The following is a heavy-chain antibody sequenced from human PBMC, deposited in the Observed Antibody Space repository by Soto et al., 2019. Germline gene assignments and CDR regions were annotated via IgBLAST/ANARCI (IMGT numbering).Heavy chain of an antibody. J-gene: IGHJ2*01. D-gene: IGHD2-21*01. CDR2: IIPILGIA. Sequence: QVQLVHSGAEVKKPGSSVKVSCKASGGTFSSYTISWVRQAPGQGLEWMGRIIPILGIANYAQKFQGRVTITADKSTSTAYMELSSLRSEDTAVYYCARDGVGTVIDRRYFDLWGRGTLVTVSS. V-gene: IGHV1-69*04. CDR3: ARDGVGTVIDRRYFDL. CDR1: GGTFSSYT.